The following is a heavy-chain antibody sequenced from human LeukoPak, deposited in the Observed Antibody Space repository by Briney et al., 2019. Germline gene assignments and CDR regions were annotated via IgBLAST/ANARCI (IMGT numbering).Heavy chain of an antibody. Sequence: SETLSLTCGVYGGSFSGYYWSWIRKPPGKGLEWIGSIYYSGSTYYNPSLKSRVTISVDTSKNQFSLKLSSVTAADAAVYYCARVGATDYFFDYWGQGTLVTVSS. D-gene: IGHD1-26*01. CDR1: GGSFSGYY. CDR2: IYYSGST. J-gene: IGHJ4*02. CDR3: ARVGATDYFFDY. V-gene: IGHV4-34*01.